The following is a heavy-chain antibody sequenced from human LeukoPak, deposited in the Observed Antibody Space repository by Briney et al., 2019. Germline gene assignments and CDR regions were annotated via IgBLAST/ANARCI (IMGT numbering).Heavy chain of an antibody. CDR3: ARDRRVDTAMVIYYGMDV. V-gene: IGHV1-69*13. D-gene: IGHD5-18*01. CDR2: IIPIFGTA. Sequence: GASVKVSCKASGGTFSSYAISWVRQAPGQGLEWMGGIIPIFGTANYAQKFQGRVTITADESTSTAYMELSSLRSKDTAVYYCARDRRVDTAMVIYYGMDVWGQGTTVTVSS. CDR1: GGTFSSYA. J-gene: IGHJ6*02.